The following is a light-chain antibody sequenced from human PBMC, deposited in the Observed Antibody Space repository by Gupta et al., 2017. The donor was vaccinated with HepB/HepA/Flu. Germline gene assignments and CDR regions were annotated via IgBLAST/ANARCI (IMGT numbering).Light chain of an antibody. CDR2: WAS. J-gene: IGKJ1*01. CDR3: QQYYSVIKT. V-gene: IGKV4-1*01. CDR1: QSVLYSSNNKNY. Sequence: DIVMTQSPDSLAVSLGERATINCKSSQSVLYSSNNKNYIAWYQQKPGQPPKLLFYWASTRESGVPDRFSGSGSGTDSTLTISSLQAEDVAVYYCQQYYSVIKTFGQGTKVEIK.